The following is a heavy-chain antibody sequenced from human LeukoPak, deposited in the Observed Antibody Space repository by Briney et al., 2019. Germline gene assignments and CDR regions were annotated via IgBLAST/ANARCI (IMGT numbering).Heavy chain of an antibody. CDR3: AARPGGYASFDI. V-gene: IGHV1-46*01. J-gene: IGHJ3*02. CDR2: INPSGGTT. D-gene: IGHD3-16*01. Sequence: ASVKVSCKASGYTFTSYYMHWVRQAPGQGLEWMGIINPSGGTTSYAQKFQERVTITRDMSTGTAYMELTSLTSEDTAVYYCAARPGGYASFDIWGQGTMVTVSS. CDR1: GYTFTSYY.